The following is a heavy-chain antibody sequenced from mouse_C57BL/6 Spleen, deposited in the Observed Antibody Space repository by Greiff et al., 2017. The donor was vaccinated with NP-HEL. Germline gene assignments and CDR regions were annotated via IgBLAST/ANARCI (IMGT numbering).Heavy chain of an antibody. CDR3: AHSTLYAMDY. CDR2: INPYNGGT. Sequence: VQLKQSGPVLVKPGASVKMSCKASGYTFTDYYMNWVKQSHGKSLEWIGVINPYNGGTSYNQKFKGKATLTVDKSSSTAYMELNSLTSEDSAVYYCAHSTLYAMDYWGQGTSVTVSS. J-gene: IGHJ4*01. CDR1: GYTFTDYY. V-gene: IGHV1-19*01. D-gene: IGHD2-5*01.